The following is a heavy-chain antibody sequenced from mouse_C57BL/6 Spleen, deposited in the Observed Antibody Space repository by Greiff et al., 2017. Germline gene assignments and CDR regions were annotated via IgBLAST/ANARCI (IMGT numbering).Heavy chain of an antibody. CDR3: ARWGDGYGAY. CDR2: IYPRSGNT. Sequence: VQGVESGAELARPGASVKLSCKASGYTFTSYGISWVKQRTGQGLEWIGEIYPRSGNTYYNEKFKGKATLTADKSSSTAYMELRSLTSEDSAVYFCARWGDGYGAYWGQGTLVTVSA. D-gene: IGHD2-2*01. J-gene: IGHJ3*01. CDR1: GYTFTSYG. V-gene: IGHV1-81*01.